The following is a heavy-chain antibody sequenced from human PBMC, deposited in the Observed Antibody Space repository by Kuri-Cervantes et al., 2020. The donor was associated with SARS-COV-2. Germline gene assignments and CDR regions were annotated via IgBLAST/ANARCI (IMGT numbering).Heavy chain of an antibody. CDR3: ARDGRWSMAIIDY. D-gene: IGHD2/OR15-2a*01. J-gene: IGHJ4*02. CDR2: IASDGGGT. Sequence: GGSLRLSCAASGFTFDDYTFHWVRQGPGKGLEWVALIASDGGGTFYADSVKGRFTISRDNSRNTLYLQMNSLRAEDTAVYYCARDGRWSMAIIDYWGQGNLVTASS. CDR1: GFTFDDYT. V-gene: IGHV3-43*01.